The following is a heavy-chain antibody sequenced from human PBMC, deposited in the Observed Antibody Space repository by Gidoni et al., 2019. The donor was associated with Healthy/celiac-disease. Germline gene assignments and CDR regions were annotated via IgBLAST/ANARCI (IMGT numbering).Heavy chain of an antibody. CDR2: INHSGST. J-gene: IGHJ4*02. Sequence: QVQLQQWGSGLLKPSETLSLTCAVCGGSFSGYYLRWIRQPPGKGLEWIVEINHSGSTNYNPSLKSRVTISVDTSKNQFSLKLSSVTAADTAVYYCARGQGNNWNYLFDYWGQGTLVTVSS. CDR3: ARGQGNNWNYLFDY. V-gene: IGHV4-34*01. D-gene: IGHD1-7*01. CDR1: GGSFSGYY.